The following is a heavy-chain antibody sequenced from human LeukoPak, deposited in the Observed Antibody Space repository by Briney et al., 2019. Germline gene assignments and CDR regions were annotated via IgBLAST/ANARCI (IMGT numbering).Heavy chain of an antibody. D-gene: IGHD4-11*01. Sequence: SVTVSFKSSGYTFTFYDMHWVRQAPAQGLEWVGLINPNNGGTNYAQKFQGRVTMTRDTSISTAYMELSRLRSDDTAVYYCASMTTVTTGFDPWGQGTLVTVSS. CDR2: INPNNGGT. CDR1: GYTFTFYD. J-gene: IGHJ5*02. CDR3: ASMTTVTTGFDP. V-gene: IGHV1-2*02.